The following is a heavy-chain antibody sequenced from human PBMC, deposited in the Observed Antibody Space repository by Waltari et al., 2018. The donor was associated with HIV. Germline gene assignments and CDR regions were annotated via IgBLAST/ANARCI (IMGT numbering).Heavy chain of an antibody. CDR3: SRDYNYAPDY. D-gene: IGHD5-18*01. J-gene: IGHJ4*02. CDR1: GFTSKNFA. Sequence: QVQLVESGGGVVQPGRSMRLTCAASGFTSKNFAMIWVRPAPGKGLEWVGNIYYDGSKKFYGDSVRGRFTISRDNSKQILYLQMNSLRVEDTALYYCSRDYNYAPDYWGQGTLVVVSS. V-gene: IGHV3-33*01. CDR2: IYYDGSKK.